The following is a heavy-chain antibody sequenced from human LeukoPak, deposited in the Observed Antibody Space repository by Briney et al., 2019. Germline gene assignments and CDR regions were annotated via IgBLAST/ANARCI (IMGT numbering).Heavy chain of an antibody. CDR3: ARVPTYYDFWSGYYSNWFDP. CDR1: GGSVSSGSYY. V-gene: IGHV4-61*01. CDR2: IYYSGST. Sequence: SETLSLTCTVSGGSVSSGSYYWSWIRQPPGKGLEWIGYIYYSGSTNYNPSLKSRVTISVDKSKNQFSLKLSSVTAADTAVYYCARVPTYYDFWSGYYSNWFDPWGQGTLVTVSS. J-gene: IGHJ5*02. D-gene: IGHD3-3*01.